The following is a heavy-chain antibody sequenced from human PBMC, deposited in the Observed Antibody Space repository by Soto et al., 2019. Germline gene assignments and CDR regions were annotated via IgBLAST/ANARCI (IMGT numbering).Heavy chain of an antibody. CDR3: ARGQAGVAGTH. Sequence: QVQLQQWGAGLLKPSETLSLKCAVTGGSLSGYYWSWIRQPPGKGLEWIGEVKDGGHTNYSPSLRGRVTISTDTSNNPYSLRLNSVTAADTGVYSCARGQAGVAGTHWDQGSLVTVSS. D-gene: IGHD1-1*01. V-gene: IGHV4-34*01. J-gene: IGHJ4*02. CDR1: GGSLSGYY. CDR2: VKDGGHT.